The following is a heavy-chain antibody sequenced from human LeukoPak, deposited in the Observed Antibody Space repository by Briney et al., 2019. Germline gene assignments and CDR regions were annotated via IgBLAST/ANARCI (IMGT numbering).Heavy chain of an antibody. J-gene: IGHJ5*02. CDR2: ISNSGYTI. V-gene: IGHV3-11*01. D-gene: IGHD2-2*01. CDR1: GFTFSDDY. CDR3: AKDPYCSSTSCYPIT. Sequence: GGSLRLSCAASGFTFSDDYMSWIRQAPGKGLEWVSYISNSGYTIYYADSVKGRFTISRDNSKNTLYLQMNSLRAEDTAVYYCAKDPYCSSTSCYPITWGQGTLVTVSS.